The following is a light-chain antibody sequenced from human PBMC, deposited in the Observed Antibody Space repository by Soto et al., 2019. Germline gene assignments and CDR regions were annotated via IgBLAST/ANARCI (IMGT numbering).Light chain of an antibody. CDR1: QALRTY. J-gene: IGKJ4*01. V-gene: IGKV1-9*01. CDR2: SAS. CDR3: QQLSRYSLT. Sequence: DIQLTQSPLVLSASVGGTVTITCRASQALRTYLAWYQQKPGKAPDLQIYSASTLQSGVPSKFSGSRSATEFSLTIRALQPEDFATYYCQQLSRYSLTCGGVTKVDIK.